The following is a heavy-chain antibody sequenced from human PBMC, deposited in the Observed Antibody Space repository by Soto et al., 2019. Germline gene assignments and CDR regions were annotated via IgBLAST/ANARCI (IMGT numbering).Heavy chain of an antibody. D-gene: IGHD3-10*01. Sequence: ASVKVSCKASGYIFTCYDINWLRQAAGQGPEWMGWMNPKSGNTAYAQKFQGRVTMTRDTSITTAYLELTSLTSEDTAVYFCAREHMIRPVIDPFDFWGQGTMVTVSS. CDR2: MNPKSGNT. CDR3: AREHMIRPVIDPFDF. V-gene: IGHV1-8*01. J-gene: IGHJ3*01. CDR1: GYIFTCYD.